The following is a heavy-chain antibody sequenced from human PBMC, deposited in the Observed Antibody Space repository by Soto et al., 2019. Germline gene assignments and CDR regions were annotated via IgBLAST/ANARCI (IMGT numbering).Heavy chain of an antibody. Sequence: ASVKVSCKASGGTFSSYAISWVRQAPGQGLEWMGGIIPIFGTANYAQKFQGRVTITADESTSTAYMELSSLRSEDTAVYYCARALITMVRGVIITEYGMDVWGQGTTVTAP. D-gene: IGHD3-10*01. CDR3: ARALITMVRGVIITEYGMDV. J-gene: IGHJ6*02. CDR1: GGTFSSYA. CDR2: IIPIFGTA. V-gene: IGHV1-69*13.